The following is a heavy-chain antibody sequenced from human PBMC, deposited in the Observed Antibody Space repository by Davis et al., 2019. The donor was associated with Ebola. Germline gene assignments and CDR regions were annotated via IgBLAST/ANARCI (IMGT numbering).Heavy chain of an antibody. CDR2: IWDDGSKK. Sequence: GESLKISCAASGFSFRSHGMHWVRQAPGKGLEWVAVIWDDGSKKYYADSVKGRFTISRDNSQNTLYLQMNDLRAEDTAVYYCAKDEYGGYDIWSFDQWGQGNLVTVSS. D-gene: IGHD5-12*01. CDR3: AKDEYGGYDIWSFDQ. V-gene: IGHV3-33*06. CDR1: GFSFRSHG. J-gene: IGHJ4*02.